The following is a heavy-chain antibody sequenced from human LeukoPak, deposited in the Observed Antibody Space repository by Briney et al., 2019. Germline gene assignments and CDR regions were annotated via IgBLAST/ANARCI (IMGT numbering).Heavy chain of an antibody. CDR3: ARVWFGELFAPSLGMDV. V-gene: IGHV4-59*01. J-gene: IGHJ6*02. CDR2: IHYSGST. D-gene: IGHD3-10*01. CDR1: GGSISSYY. Sequence: PSETLSLTCIVSGGSISSYYWSWIRQPPGKGLEWIGYIHYSGSTNYNPSLKSRVTISVDTSKNQFSLTLSSVTAADTAVYYCARVWFGELFAPSLGMDVWGQGTTVTVSS.